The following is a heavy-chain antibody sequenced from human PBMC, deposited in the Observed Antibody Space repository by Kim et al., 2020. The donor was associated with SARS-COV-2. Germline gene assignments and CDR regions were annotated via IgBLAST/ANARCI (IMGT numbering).Heavy chain of an antibody. CDR2: ISGGGDTI. CDR3: AKDQSGNFYYYSGMDV. CDR1: GFRFSSHA. Sequence: GGSLRLSCVASGFRFSSHAMTWVPQAPGKGLERVSIISGGGDTIYYADSVKGRFTVSRDNSKNTLYLQMNSLRAEDTALYFCAKDQSGNFYYYSGMDVWG. V-gene: IGHV3-23*01. J-gene: IGHJ6*01. D-gene: IGHD1-26*01.